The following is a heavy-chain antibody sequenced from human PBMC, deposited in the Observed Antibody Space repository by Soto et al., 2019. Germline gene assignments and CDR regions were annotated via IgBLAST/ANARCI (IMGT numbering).Heavy chain of an antibody. CDR2: INPSGGST. CDR3: ARAKEGLGYCSGGSCYSFDY. J-gene: IGHJ4*02. Sequence: AASVKVSCKASGYTFTSYYMHWVRQAPGQRIEWMGIINPSGGSTSYAQKFQGRVTMTRDTSTSTVYMELSSLRSEDTAVYYCARAKEGLGYCSGGSCYSFDYWGQGTLVTVSS. CDR1: GYTFTSYY. D-gene: IGHD2-15*01. V-gene: IGHV1-46*03.